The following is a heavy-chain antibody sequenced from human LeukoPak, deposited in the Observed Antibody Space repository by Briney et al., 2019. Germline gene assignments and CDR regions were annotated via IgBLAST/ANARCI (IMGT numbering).Heavy chain of an antibody. V-gene: IGHV3-66*01. J-gene: IGHJ4*02. CDR1: GFTVSDNY. D-gene: IGHD7-27*01. CDR3: ARDPSSGDYFDY. Sequence: GGSLRLSCAGSGFTVSDNYMNWVRQAPGKGLESVSVLYRSGNTYYADSVKGRFTISRDNSKNTLFLQMNSLRAEDTAVYYCARDPSSGDYFDYWGQGTLVTVSS. CDR2: LYRSGNT.